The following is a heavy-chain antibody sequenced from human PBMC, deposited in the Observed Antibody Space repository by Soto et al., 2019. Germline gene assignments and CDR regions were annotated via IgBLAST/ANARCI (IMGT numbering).Heavy chain of an antibody. J-gene: IGHJ4*02. D-gene: IGHD6-19*01. CDR3: ARSVEGHFDY. Sequence: EVQLVESGGGLVQPGGSLRLSCAASGFSFNIYSMNWIRQAPGKGLEWSAYMTSDTKTIKYADSVKGRFTISRDNDNNLVYLQMNSLRDEDTAVYYCARSVEGHFDYWGQGTVVTVSA. CDR1: GFSFNIYS. CDR2: MTSDTKTI. V-gene: IGHV3-48*02.